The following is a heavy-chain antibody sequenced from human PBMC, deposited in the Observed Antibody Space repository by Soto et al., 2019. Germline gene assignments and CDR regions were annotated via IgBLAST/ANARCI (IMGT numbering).Heavy chain of an antibody. Sequence: EVQLVESGGGLVKPGGSLRLSCAASGFTFSSYSMNSVRQAPGKGLEWVSSISSSSSYIYYADSVKGRFTISRDNAKNSLYLQMNSLRAEDTAVYYCCLRGEPTIYYYYYCMDVWGQGTTVTVSS. J-gene: IGHJ6*02. CDR1: GFTFSSYS. V-gene: IGHV3-21*01. D-gene: IGHD3-16*01. CDR3: CLRGEPTIYYYYYCMDV. CDR2: ISSSSSYI.